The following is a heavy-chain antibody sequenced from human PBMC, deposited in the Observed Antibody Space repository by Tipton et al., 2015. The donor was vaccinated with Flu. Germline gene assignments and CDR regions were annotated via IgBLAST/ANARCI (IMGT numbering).Heavy chain of an antibody. CDR3: ARHSGSRSYPLDY. D-gene: IGHD3-10*01. J-gene: IGHJ4*02. CDR2: TTYSGTT. Sequence: TLSLTCTVSGDSMGTYSWSWIRQPPGKGLERIGYTTYSGTTSYNPSLQSRVSISIDTSKNQFSLKLSSVTAADTAVYYCARHSGSRSYPLDYWGQGTLVTVPS. CDR1: GDSMGTYS. V-gene: IGHV4-59*08.